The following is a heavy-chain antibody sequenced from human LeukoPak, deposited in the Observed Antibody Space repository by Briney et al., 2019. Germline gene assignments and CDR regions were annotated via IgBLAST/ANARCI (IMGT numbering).Heavy chain of an antibody. V-gene: IGHV3-74*01. CDR3: AYPVTTFDYFDY. D-gene: IGHD3-16*01. CDR1: GFTFSSYW. J-gene: IGHJ4*02. CDR2: INSDGSST. Sequence: GGSLRLSCAASGFTFSSYWMHWVRQAPGKGLVWVSRINSDGSSTSYADSVKGRFTISRDNAKNTLYLQMNSLRAEDTAVYYCAYPVTTFDYFDYWGQGTLVTVSS.